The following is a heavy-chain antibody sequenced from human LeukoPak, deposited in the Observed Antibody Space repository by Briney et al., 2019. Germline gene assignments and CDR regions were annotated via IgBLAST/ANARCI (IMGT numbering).Heavy chain of an antibody. CDR3: ARDPRSKYGDYVYIDY. CDR2: ISGSSGRT. J-gene: IGHJ4*02. CDR1: GFTFSGHA. V-gene: IGHV3-23*01. Sequence: GGSLRLSCAASGFTFSGHAMSWVRQAPVKGLEWVSAISGSSGRTYYADSVKGRFTISRDNSKNTLYLQMNSLRAEDTAVYYCARDPRSKYGDYVYIDYWGQGTLVTVSS. D-gene: IGHD4-17*01.